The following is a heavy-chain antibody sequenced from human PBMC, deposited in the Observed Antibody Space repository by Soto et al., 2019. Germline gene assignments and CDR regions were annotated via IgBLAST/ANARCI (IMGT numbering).Heavy chain of an antibody. J-gene: IGHJ5*02. D-gene: IGHD6-13*01. V-gene: IGHV4-30-4*01. Sequence: SETLSLTCTVSGGSISSGDYYWSWIRQPPGKGLEWIGYIYYSGSTYYNPSLKSRVTISVDTSKNQFSLKLSSVTAADTAVYYCARDSAAGRIDPWGQGTLVTVSS. CDR2: IYYSGST. CDR3: ARDSAAGRIDP. CDR1: GGSISSGDYY.